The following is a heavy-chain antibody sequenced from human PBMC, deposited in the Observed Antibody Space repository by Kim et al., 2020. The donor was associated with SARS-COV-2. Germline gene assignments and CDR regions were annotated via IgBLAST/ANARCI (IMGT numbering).Heavy chain of an antibody. V-gene: IGHV1-3*04. D-gene: IGHD4-4*01. Sequence: ASVKVFCKTSGYTFTNYTMLWVRQAPGQRPEWMGWINIGSGKTKYLQKLQGRVAFTRDTSASTAYMELSSLTNEDSAVYFCARVTVVTSAHLYYFDNWGQGTVVTVSS. CDR1: GYTFTNYT. CDR3: ARVTVVTSAHLYYFDN. J-gene: IGHJ4*02. CDR2: INIGSGKT.